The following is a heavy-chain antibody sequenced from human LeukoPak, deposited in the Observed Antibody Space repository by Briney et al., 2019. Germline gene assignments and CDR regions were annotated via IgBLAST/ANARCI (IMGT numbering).Heavy chain of an antibody. CDR3: ATAPSSSQYYYDSSGYYYFDY. V-gene: IGHV1-69*06. D-gene: IGHD3-22*01. CDR1: GGTFSSYA. CDR2: IIPIFGTA. Sequence: SVKVSCKASGGTFSSYAISWVRQAPGQGLEWMGGIIPIFGTAIYAQKFQGRVTMTEDTSTDTAYMELSSLRSEDTAVYYCATAPSSSQYYYDSSGYYYFDYWGQGTLVTVSS. J-gene: IGHJ4*02.